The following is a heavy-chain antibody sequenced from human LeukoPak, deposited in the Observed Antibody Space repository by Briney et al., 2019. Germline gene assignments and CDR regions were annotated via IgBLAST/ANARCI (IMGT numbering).Heavy chain of an antibody. J-gene: IGHJ4*02. CDR2: ISGSGGST. D-gene: IGHD2-21*02. V-gene: IGHV3-23*01. CDR1: GFTFSSYA. CDR3: AKGLAYCGGDCYSLDY. Sequence: GGSLRLSCAASGFTFSSYAMSWVRQAPGKGLEWVSAISGSGGSTYYADSVKGRFTISGDNSKNTLYLQMNSLRAEDTAVYYCAKGLAYCGGDCYSLDYWGQGTLVTVSS.